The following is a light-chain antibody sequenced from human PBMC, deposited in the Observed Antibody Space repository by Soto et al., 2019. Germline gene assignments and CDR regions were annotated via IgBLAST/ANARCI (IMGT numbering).Light chain of an antibody. CDR2: KAS. Sequence: DIQMTQSPSTLSSSVGDIVTITCRASQSISSWLAWYQQKPGKAPKLLIYKASSLESGVPSRFSGSGSGTEFTLTISSLQPDDFATYYCQKYNSYSRTCGQGTTGDIK. CDR1: QSISSW. J-gene: IGKJ1*01. CDR3: QKYNSYSRT. V-gene: IGKV1-5*03.